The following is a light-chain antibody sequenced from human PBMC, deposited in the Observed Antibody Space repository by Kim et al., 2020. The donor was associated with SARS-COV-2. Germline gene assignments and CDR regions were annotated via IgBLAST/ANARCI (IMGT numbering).Light chain of an antibody. CDR2: DNN. CDR3: GTWDSSLSARV. V-gene: IGLV1-51*01. J-gene: IGLJ3*02. Sequence: GRRVTISCSGINSNIVNNYVSWYQQLPGTAPKLLIYDNNKRPSGIPDRFSGSKSGTSATLGITGLQTGDEADYYCGTWDSSLSARVFGGGTQLTVL. CDR1: NSNIVNNY.